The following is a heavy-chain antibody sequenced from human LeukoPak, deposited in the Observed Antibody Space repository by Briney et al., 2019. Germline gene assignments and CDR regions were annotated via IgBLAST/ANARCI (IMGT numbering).Heavy chain of an antibody. CDR1: GFTFSSYS. CDR3: AKDAGGPEY. J-gene: IGHJ4*02. D-gene: IGHD2-15*01. Sequence: PGGSLRLSCAASGFTFSSYSMNWVRQAPGKGLHWVSGISAGGGCTYYADSVKGRFTISRDNSRDTLYLQMNSLRAEDTAVYYSAKDAGGPEYWGQGTLVTVSS. CDR2: ISAGGGCT. V-gene: IGHV3-23*01.